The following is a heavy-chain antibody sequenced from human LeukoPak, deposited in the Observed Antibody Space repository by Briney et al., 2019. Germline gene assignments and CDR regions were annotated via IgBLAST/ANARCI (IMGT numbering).Heavy chain of an antibody. J-gene: IGHJ4*02. D-gene: IGHD1/OR15-1a*01. CDR3: ATSEAQTRFDF. CDR1: GYTFTTHW. CDR2: IFPGDSDT. Sequence: GESLKISCKGSGYTFTTHWIAWVRQMPGKGLEWMGIIFPGDSDTTYSPSFEGQVTISADKSINTAYLQWSSLKASDTAMYYCATSEAQTRFDFWGQGTLVTVSS. V-gene: IGHV5-51*06.